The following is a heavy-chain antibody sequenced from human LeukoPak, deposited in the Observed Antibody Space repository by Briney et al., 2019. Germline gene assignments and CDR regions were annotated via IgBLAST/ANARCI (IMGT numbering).Heavy chain of an antibody. D-gene: IGHD4-23*01. CDR1: GYTFTAYS. CDR2: INPNSGGT. CDR3: ARVMDYGGNRENFDY. Sequence: ASVKVSCKASGYTFTAYSMHWVRQAPGQGLEWMGWINPNSGGTKYAQKFQGRVTVTRDTSIRTAYMELTRLRSDDTAVYYCARVMDYGGNRENFDYWGQGTLVTVSS. J-gene: IGHJ4*02. V-gene: IGHV1-2*02.